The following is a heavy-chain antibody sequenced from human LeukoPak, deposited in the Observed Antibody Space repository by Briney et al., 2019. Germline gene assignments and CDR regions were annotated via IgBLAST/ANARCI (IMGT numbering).Heavy chain of an antibody. J-gene: IGHJ4*02. D-gene: IGHD3-3*01. CDR1: GFTFSSYW. Sequence: PGGSLRLSCTASGFTFSSYWMHWVRQGPGKGLVWVSRINSDGSSTSYADSVKGRFTISRDNAKNTLYLQMNSLRAEDTAVYYCARQAYQYYDFWSGYHDYWGQGTLVTVSS. CDR2: INSDGSST. V-gene: IGHV3-74*01. CDR3: ARQAYQYYDFWSGYHDY.